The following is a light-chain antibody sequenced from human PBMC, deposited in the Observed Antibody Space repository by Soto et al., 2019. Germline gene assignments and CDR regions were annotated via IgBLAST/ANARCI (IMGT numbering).Light chain of an antibody. J-gene: IGKJ5*01. CDR2: SVS. Sequence: EIVLTQSPATLSFSPGERATLSCRASQSVGRSHLAWYQQKPGQAPRLLISSVSKRATGIPDRFSGGGSGTDFTLTISRVEPEDFALYICQQYDGSPITFGQGTLLEIK. V-gene: IGKV3-20*01. CDR3: QQYDGSPIT. CDR1: QSVGRSH.